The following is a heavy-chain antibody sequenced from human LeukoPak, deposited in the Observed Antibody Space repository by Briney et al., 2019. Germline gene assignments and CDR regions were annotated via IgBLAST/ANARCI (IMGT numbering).Heavy chain of an antibody. J-gene: IGHJ3*02. Sequence: GGSLRLSCAASGFTFSSYSMNWVRQAPGKGLEWVSSISSSSSYIYYADSVKGRFTISRDNAKNSLYLKMNSLRAEDTAVYYCARDRPYYYDSSGYYPNDAFDIWGQGTMVTVSS. CDR3: ARDRPYYYDSSGYYPNDAFDI. CDR1: GFTFSSYS. V-gene: IGHV3-21*01. CDR2: ISSSSSYI. D-gene: IGHD3-22*01.